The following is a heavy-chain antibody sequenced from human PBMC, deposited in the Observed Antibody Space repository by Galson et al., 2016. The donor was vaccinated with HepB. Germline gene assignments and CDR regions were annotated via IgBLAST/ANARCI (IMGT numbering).Heavy chain of an antibody. CDR3: ATIRLLCPDTRCYGVGLDS. J-gene: IGHJ4*02. D-gene: IGHD2-2*01. CDR1: GGSITSYY. CDR2: IYFSGIT. V-gene: IGHV4-59*12. Sequence: SETLSLTCSVSGGSITSYYWSWIRQPPGKGLEWIGYIYFSGITNYNPSLKSRVTLSVDTSKKQFSLKLTSVTAADTAVYYCATIRLLCPDTRCYGVGLDSWGQGSLVTVSS.